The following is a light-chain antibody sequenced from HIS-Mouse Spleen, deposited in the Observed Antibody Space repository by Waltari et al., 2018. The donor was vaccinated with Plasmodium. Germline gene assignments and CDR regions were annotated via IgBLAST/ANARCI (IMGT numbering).Light chain of an antibody. J-gene: IGLJ2*01. CDR1: KLGDKY. Sequence: SYELTQPPSVSVSPGQTASITCSGDKLGDKYACWYQQKPGQSPVLVIYQDSKRPSGIPERFSGSNCANTATLTISGTQAMDEADYYCQAWDSSTVVFGGGTKLTVL. CDR2: QDS. V-gene: IGLV3-1*01. CDR3: QAWDSSTVV.